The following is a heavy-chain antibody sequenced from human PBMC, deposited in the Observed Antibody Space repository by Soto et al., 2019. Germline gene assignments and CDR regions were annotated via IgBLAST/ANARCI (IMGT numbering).Heavy chain of an antibody. Sequence: SVKVSCKASGGTFSSYAISWVRQAPGQGLEWMGGIIPIFGTANYAQKFQGRVTITADKSTSTAYMELSSLRSEDTAVYYCARLSSAIHWFDPWGQGTLVTVSS. V-gene: IGHV1-69*06. CDR3: ARLSSAIHWFDP. CDR1: GGTFSSYA. J-gene: IGHJ5*02. D-gene: IGHD2-21*01. CDR2: IIPIFGTA.